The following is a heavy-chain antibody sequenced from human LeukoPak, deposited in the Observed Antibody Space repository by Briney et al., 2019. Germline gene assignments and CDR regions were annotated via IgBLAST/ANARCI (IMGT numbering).Heavy chain of an antibody. V-gene: IGHV1-24*01. CDR1: GYTLTELS. J-gene: IGHJ4*02. CDR3: ARDGSYGYGEYYFDY. Sequence: ASVKVSCKVSGYTLTELSMHWVRQAPGKGLEWMGGFDPEDGETIYAQKFQGRVTMTEDTSTDTAYMELSRLRSDDTAVYYCARDGSYGYGEYYFDYWGQGTLVTVSS. CDR2: FDPEDGET. D-gene: IGHD5-18*01.